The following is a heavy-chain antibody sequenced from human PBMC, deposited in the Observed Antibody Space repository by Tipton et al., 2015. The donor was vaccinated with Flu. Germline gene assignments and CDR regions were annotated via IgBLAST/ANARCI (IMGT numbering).Heavy chain of an antibody. CDR1: GFRFNTFW. V-gene: IGHV3-7*01. D-gene: IGHD3-22*01. J-gene: IGHJ3*01. Sequence: SLRLSCAASGFRFNTFWMNWVRQAPGKGLEWVANIKQDGSEKYYVDSVKGRFTISRDNAKNSLFLQMNSLRAEDTAVYYCARWGPYDYDSSSGWGQGTMVTVSS. CDR3: ARWGPYDYDSSSG. CDR2: IKQDGSEK.